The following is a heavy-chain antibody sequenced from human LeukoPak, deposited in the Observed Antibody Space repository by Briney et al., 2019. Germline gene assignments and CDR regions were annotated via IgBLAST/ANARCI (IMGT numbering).Heavy chain of an antibody. J-gene: IGHJ3*02. CDR2: IYYSGST. V-gene: IGHV4-59*01. Sequence: PSETLSLTCTVSGGSISNYYWSWIRQPPGKGLEWIGYIYYSGSTNYNPSLKSRVTISVDTSKNQFSLKLSSVTAADTAVYYCARVRGGSFHVAFDIWGQGTMVTVSS. CDR3: ARVRGGSFHVAFDI. CDR1: GGSISNYY. D-gene: IGHD1-26*01.